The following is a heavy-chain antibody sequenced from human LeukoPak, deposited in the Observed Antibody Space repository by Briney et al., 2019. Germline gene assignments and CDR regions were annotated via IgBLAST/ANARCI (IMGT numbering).Heavy chain of an antibody. CDR2: IYSGGST. CDR1: GFTVSSNY. D-gene: IGHD5-18*01. CDR3: ARVQSGYSYGHFDY. Sequence: LGGSLRLSCAASGFTVSSNYMSWVRQAPGKGLEWVSVIYSGGSTYYSDSVKGRFTISRDNSKNTLYLQMNSLRAEDTAVYYCARVQSGYSYGHFDYWGQGTLVTVSS. J-gene: IGHJ4*02. V-gene: IGHV3-53*01.